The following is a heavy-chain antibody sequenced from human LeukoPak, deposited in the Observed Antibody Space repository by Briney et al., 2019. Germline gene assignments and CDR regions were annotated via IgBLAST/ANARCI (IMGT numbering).Heavy chain of an antibody. CDR2: ISSSSSYI. V-gene: IGHV3-21*01. CDR1: GFTFSSYG. D-gene: IGHD3-22*01. CDR3: ARGLYPDYYVSSGSSPPEH. Sequence: GGSLRLSCAASGFTFSSYGMNWVRQAPGKGLEWVSSISSSSSYIYYADSMQGRFTISRDNSKNSLFLQMNSLRAEDTAVYYCARGLYPDYYVSSGSSPPEHWGQGTLVTVSS. J-gene: IGHJ1*01.